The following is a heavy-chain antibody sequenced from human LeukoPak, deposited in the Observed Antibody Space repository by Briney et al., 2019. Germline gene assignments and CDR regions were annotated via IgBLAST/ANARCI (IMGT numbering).Heavy chain of an antibody. V-gene: IGHV1-46*01. CDR3: ARGYYYDSSGYSFDY. D-gene: IGHD3-22*01. Sequence: ASVKVSCKASGYTFTSYYMHWVRQAPGQGLEWMGIINPSGGTTNYAQKFQGRVTMTRDTSTSTVYMEMSSLRSEDTAVYYCARGYYYDSSGYSFDYWGQGTLVTVSS. CDR1: GYTFTSYY. J-gene: IGHJ4*02. CDR2: INPSGGTT.